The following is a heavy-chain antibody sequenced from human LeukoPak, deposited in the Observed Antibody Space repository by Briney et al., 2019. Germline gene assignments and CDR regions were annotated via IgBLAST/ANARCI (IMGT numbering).Heavy chain of an antibody. Sequence: GGSLRLSCAASGFTFSSYSMNWVRQAPGKGLEWVSSTSSSSSYIYYADSVKGRFTISRDNAKNSLYLQMNSLRAEDTAVYYCAREAYGSGSYDAFDIWGQGTMVTVSS. D-gene: IGHD3-10*01. CDR3: AREAYGSGSYDAFDI. V-gene: IGHV3-21*01. CDR1: GFTFSSYS. J-gene: IGHJ3*02. CDR2: TSSSSSYI.